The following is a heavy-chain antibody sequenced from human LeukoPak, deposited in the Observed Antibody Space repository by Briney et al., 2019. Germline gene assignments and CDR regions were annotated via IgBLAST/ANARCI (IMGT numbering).Heavy chain of an antibody. V-gene: IGHV3-30*18. J-gene: IGHJ4*02. CDR2: ISYDGSNK. D-gene: IGHD4-17*01. CDR3: AKDGIDYGDYAYYFDF. CDR1: GFGFSTYG. Sequence: GGSLRLSCAASGFGFSTYGMHWARRAPGKGLEWVATISYDGSNKYYGDSMKGRFTISRDNSKNTLYLQMNSLRAEDTAVYYCAKDGIDYGDYAYYFDFWGQGTLATVSS.